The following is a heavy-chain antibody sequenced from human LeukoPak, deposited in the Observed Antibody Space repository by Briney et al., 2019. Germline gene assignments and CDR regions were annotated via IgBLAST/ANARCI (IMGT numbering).Heavy chain of an antibody. D-gene: IGHD2-15*01. CDR2: INSDGSRI. CDR3: ARVLRYCSGGNCYSGGLGYMDV. CDR1: GLTFSTYW. J-gene: IGHJ6*03. Sequence: GGSLRLSCAASGLTFSTYWMHWVRQAPGKGLVWVSRINSDGSRISYADSVKGRFTISRDNAKNTLFLQMNSLRAEDTAVYYCARVLRYCSGGNCYSGGLGYMDVWGKGTTVTISS. V-gene: IGHV3-74*01.